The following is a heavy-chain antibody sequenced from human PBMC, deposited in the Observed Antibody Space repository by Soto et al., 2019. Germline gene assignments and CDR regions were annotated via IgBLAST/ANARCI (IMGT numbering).Heavy chain of an antibody. CDR1: GFPFSRSF. CDR2: VNTDGSAT. V-gene: IGHV3-74*01. J-gene: IGHJ4*02. CDR3: TRKTNADS. Sequence: GGSLRLSCAASGFPFSRSFMHWVRQAPGQGLVWVARVNTDGSATVYAGSVKGRFTISRDNVRNTVSLEMNDLRDEDTAVYYCTRKTNADSWGQGTLVTVSS.